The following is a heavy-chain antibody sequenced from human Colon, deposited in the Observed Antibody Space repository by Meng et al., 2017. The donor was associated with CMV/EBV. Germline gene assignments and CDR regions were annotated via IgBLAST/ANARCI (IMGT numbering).Heavy chain of an antibody. Sequence: CQTSGYTFTGYGISWVRQAPGQGLGWMGWVSTYSADRNYVQKFQGRITMTTDTFTNTAYMELRSLKSDDTAVYYCARDRVGEPTFDYWGQGTLVTVSS. CDR1: GYTFTGYG. V-gene: IGHV1-18*01. J-gene: IGHJ4*01. CDR2: VSTYSADR. D-gene: IGHD1-26*01. CDR3: ARDRVGEPTFDY.